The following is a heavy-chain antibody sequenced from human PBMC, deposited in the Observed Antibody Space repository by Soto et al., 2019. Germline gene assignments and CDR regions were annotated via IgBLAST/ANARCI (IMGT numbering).Heavy chain of an antibody. J-gene: IGHJ4*01. Sequence: EGQLVESGGGLVKPGGSLRLSCAASGFTFSNVWLNWVRQAPGKGLEWVGRIKSKLDGETIDYAAPVKGRFTISRDDSKNMLYLQMNSLKTEDTGVYYCTPLALKYNIDWYEFSDWGHGTLVWVSS. D-gene: IGHD6-19*01. CDR1: GFTFSNVW. V-gene: IGHV3-15*07. CDR2: IKSKLDGETI. CDR3: TPLALKYNIDWYEFSD.